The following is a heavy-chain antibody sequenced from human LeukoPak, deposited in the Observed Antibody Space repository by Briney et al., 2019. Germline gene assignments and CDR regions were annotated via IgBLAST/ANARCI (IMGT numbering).Heavy chain of an antibody. CDR2: ISAYNGNT. V-gene: IGHV1-18*04. J-gene: IGHJ4*02. CDR3: ARDANYYGSGTLFDY. Sequence: ASVKVSCKASGYTFTGYYMHWVRQAPGQGLEWMGWISAYNGNTNYAQKLQGRVTMTTDTSTSTAYMELRSLRSDDTAVYYCARDANYYGSGTLFDYWGQGTLVTVSS. CDR1: GYTFTGYY. D-gene: IGHD3-10*01.